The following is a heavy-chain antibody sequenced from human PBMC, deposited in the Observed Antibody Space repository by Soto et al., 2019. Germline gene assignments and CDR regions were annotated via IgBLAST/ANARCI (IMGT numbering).Heavy chain of an antibody. Sequence: SGRTLVNPTETLTLTCTVSGFSHSNARMGVSWIRQPPGKALEWLAHIFSNDEKSYSTSLKSRLTISKDTSKSQVVLTMTNMDPVDTATYYCARIQGNGAVLRFLEWSQRPYYYYGMDVWGQGTTVTVSS. V-gene: IGHV2-26*01. CDR2: IFSNDEK. J-gene: IGHJ6*02. CDR3: ARIQGNGAVLRFLEWSQRPYYYYGMDV. D-gene: IGHD3-3*01. CDR1: GFSHSNARMG.